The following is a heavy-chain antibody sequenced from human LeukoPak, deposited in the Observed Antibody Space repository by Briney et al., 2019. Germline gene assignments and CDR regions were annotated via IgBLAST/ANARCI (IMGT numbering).Heavy chain of an antibody. CDR3: ARDLVGNYYDSSGFDY. CDR2: ISSSGSTI. CDR1: GFIVSSNY. Sequence: PGGSLRLSCAASGFIVSSNYMKWVGQDPGKGLEWVSYISSSGSTIYYADSVKGRFTISRDNAKNSLYLQMNSLRAEDTAVYYCARDLVGNYYDSSGFDYWGQGTLVTVSS. V-gene: IGHV3-11*01. J-gene: IGHJ4*02. D-gene: IGHD3-22*01.